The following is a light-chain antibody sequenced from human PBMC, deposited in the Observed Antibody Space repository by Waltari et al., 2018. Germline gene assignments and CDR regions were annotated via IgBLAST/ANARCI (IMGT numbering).Light chain of an antibody. CDR2: DVS. CDR1: SSDIGYYNY. Sequence: QSALTQPASVSGPPGPSITISSTATSSDIGYYNYVSWYQHHPRTAPTLMIYDVSNRPSGVSNRFSGSNSGDTASLTISGLQAEDEAEYYCSSFTTRNTWVFGGGTKLTVL. CDR3: SSFTTRNTWV. J-gene: IGLJ3*02. V-gene: IGLV2-14*03.